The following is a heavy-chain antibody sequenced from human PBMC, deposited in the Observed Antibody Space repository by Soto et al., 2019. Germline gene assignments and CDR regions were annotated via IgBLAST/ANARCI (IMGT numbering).Heavy chain of an antibody. CDR1: GGSISSYY. Sequence: SETLSLTCTVSGGSISSYYWSWIRQPPGKGLEWIGYIYYSGSTNYNPSLKSRVTISVDTSKNQFSLKLSSVTAADTAVYYCARDIGYSSGWYSYYGMDVWGQGTTVTVSS. D-gene: IGHD6-19*01. J-gene: IGHJ6*02. V-gene: IGHV4-59*01. CDR3: ARDIGYSSGWYSYYGMDV. CDR2: IYYSGST.